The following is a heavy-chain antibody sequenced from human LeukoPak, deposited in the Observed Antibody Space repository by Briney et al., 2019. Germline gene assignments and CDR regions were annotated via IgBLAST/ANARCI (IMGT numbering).Heavy chain of an antibody. D-gene: IGHD1-1*01. Sequence: GGSLRLSCAASGFTFSSYGMHWVRQAPGKGLEWVAFIRYDGSNKYYADSVKGRFTISRDNSKNTLYPQMNSLRAEDTAVYYCANQFCTTLNYYYYYGMDVWGQGTTVTVSS. V-gene: IGHV3-30*02. CDR2: IRYDGSNK. CDR1: GFTFSSYG. CDR3: ANQFCTTLNYYYYYGMDV. J-gene: IGHJ6*02.